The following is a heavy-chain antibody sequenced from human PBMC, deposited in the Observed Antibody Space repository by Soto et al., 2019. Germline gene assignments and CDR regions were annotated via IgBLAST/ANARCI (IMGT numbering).Heavy chain of an antibody. CDR1: GGYISNFY. CDR2: VHYSGST. CDR3: AIHKDAGSDRGGMDV. D-gene: IGHD6-25*01. Sequence: QVQLQESGPGLVKPSETLSLTCTVSGGYISNFYWTWIRQPPGTGLEWIGNVHYSGSTNYNPSLKSRLPTSVDTAKSQLSLNLSSVAAADTAVYYCAIHKDAGSDRGGMDVWGQGTTVTVSS. V-gene: IGHV4-59*08. J-gene: IGHJ6*02.